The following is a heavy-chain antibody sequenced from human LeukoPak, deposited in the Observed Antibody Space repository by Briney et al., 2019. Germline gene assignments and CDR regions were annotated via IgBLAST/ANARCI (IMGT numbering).Heavy chain of an antibody. J-gene: IGHJ4*02. CDR3: ATPTYYYGSGSYYNPLDY. Sequence: GGSLRLSCAASGFTFSSYGMHWVRQAPGKGLEWVAFMRYDGSNKYYADSVKGRFTISRDNSKNTLYLQMNSLRAEDTAVYYCATPTYYYGSGSYYNPLDYWGQGTLVTVSS. CDR2: MRYDGSNK. CDR1: GFTFSSYG. D-gene: IGHD3-10*01. V-gene: IGHV3-30*02.